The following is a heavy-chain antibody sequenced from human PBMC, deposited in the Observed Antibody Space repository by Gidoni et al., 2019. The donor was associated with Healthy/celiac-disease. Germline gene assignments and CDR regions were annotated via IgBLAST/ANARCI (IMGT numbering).Heavy chain of an antibody. CDR2: IKQDGSEK. J-gene: IGHJ4*02. Sequence: EVQLVESGGGLVQPGGSLRLSCAASGFTFISSWMSWVRQAPGKGLEWVANIKQDGSEKYYVDSVKGRFTISRDNAKNSLYLQMNSLRAEDTAVYYCARDRVLLWFGDGELGFDYWGQGTLVTVSS. V-gene: IGHV3-7*01. CDR1: GFTFISSW. D-gene: IGHD3-10*01. CDR3: ARDRVLLWFGDGELGFDY.